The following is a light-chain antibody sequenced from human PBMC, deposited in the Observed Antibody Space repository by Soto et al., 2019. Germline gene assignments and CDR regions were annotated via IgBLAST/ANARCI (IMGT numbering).Light chain of an antibody. J-gene: IGKJ1*01. CDR3: MQGTHWLWT. CDR1: QSLVYSDGNTY. V-gene: IGKV2-30*01. Sequence: DVVMTQSPLSLPVTLGQPASISCRSSQSLVYSDGNTYLNWFQQRPGQSPRRLIYNVSNRDSGVPDRYSGSGSGTDFTLKISRVEAEDVGVYYCMQGTHWLWTFGQGTRVGIK. CDR2: NVS.